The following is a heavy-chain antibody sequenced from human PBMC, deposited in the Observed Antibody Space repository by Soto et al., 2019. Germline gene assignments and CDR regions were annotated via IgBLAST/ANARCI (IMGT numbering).Heavy chain of an antibody. Sequence: AGGSLRLSCAASGFTFSNYARSWVRQAPGKGLEWVSTISAGTYYSDSVKGRFTISRDNSKNTLYLQMNSLRAEDTAVYSCAKGEYSGSYFGSWGQGTLVTVSS. D-gene: IGHD1-26*01. V-gene: IGHV3-23*01. CDR3: AKGEYSGSYFGS. CDR2: ISAGT. CDR1: GFTFSNYA. J-gene: IGHJ4*02.